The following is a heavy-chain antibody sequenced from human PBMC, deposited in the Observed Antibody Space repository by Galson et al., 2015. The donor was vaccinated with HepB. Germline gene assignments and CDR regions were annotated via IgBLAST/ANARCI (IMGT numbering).Heavy chain of an antibody. Sequence: SLRLSCAASGFTFSDNYMSWIRQAPGKGLEWVSYISSSGATIYYADSVKGRFTISRDNPKKSLYLQMNSLRADDTAVYFCARAPSDPAWGGFDIWGQGTMVTVSS. CDR2: ISSSGATI. CDR3: ARAPSDPAWGGFDI. V-gene: IGHV3-11*01. D-gene: IGHD1-26*01. J-gene: IGHJ3*02. CDR1: GFTFSDNY.